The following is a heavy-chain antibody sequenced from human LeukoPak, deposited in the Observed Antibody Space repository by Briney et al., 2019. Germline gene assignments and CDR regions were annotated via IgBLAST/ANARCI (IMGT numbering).Heavy chain of an antibody. J-gene: IGHJ3*02. Sequence: PGRSLRLSCAASGFTFSSYAMHWVRRTPGKGLEWVALTSYDGSNKYYADSVKGRFTISRDNSKSTLYLQMNSLRAEDTAVYYCASGYSSGWPDAFDIWGQGTMVTVSS. V-gene: IGHV3-30-3*01. CDR3: ASGYSSGWPDAFDI. CDR2: TSYDGSNK. CDR1: GFTFSSYA. D-gene: IGHD6-19*01.